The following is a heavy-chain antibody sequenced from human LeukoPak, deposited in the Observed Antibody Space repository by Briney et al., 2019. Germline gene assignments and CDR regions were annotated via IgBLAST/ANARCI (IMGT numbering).Heavy chain of an antibody. J-gene: IGHJ4*02. CDR1: GFIFGSYS. CDR3: AKEGFGSGEAY. Sequence: GGSLRLSCAASGFIFGSYSMTWVRQAPGKGLEWVSVISADSATTFYADSVKGRFTISRDNSKNTLYLQMNSLRAEDTAVYYCAKEGFGSGEAYWGQGTLVTVSS. D-gene: IGHD3-10*01. V-gene: IGHV3-23*01. CDR2: ISADSATT.